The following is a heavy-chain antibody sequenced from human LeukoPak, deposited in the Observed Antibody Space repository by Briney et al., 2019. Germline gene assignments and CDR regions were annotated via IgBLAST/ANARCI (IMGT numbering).Heavy chain of an antibody. J-gene: IGHJ6*03. CDR3: ARLKYYDSTGYSPGYYMDV. D-gene: IGHD3-22*01. CDR2: IYITGST. CDR1: GGSIINYY. Sequence: SETLSLTCTVSGGSIINYYWSWIRQSAGTGLEWVGRIYITGSTNYNPSLQSRLSMSVDTSKNQFSLRLTSVSAVDTAVYYCARLKYYDSTGYSPGYYMDVWGKGITVTVSS. V-gene: IGHV4-4*07.